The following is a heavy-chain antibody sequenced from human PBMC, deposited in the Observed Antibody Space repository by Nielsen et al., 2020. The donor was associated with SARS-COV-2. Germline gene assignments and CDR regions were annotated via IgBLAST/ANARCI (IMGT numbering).Heavy chain of an antibody. CDR1: GFTFSSYG. J-gene: IGHJ4*02. CDR2: ISYDGSNK. Sequence: GESLKISCAASGFTFSSYGMHWVRQAPGKGLEWVAVISYDGSNKYYADSVKGRFTISRDNAKNSLDLQMNSLRAEDTALYYCARDLPAQTLWGQGTLVTVSS. V-gene: IGHV3-30*03. D-gene: IGHD2-2*01. CDR3: ARDLPAQTL.